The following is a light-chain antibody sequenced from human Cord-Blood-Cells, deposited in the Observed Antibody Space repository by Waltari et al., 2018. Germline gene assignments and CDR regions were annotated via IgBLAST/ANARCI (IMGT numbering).Light chain of an antibody. CDR2: LNSDGSH. J-gene: IGLJ3*02. Sequence: QLVLTHSPSASASLGASVKLTCTLSSGHSSYAISWHQQQPEKGPRYLMKLNSDGSHSKGDGIPDRFSGSSSGAERYLTISSLQSEDEADYYCQTWGTGMNWVFGGGTKLTVL. CDR3: QTWGTGMNWV. V-gene: IGLV4-69*01. CDR1: SGHSSYA.